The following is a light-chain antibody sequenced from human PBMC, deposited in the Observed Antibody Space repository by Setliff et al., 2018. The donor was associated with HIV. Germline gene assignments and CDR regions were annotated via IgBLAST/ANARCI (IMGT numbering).Light chain of an antibody. CDR1: ISDVGGFNY. CDR2: DVS. Sequence: QSVLTQPASVSGSPGQSITISCTGTISDVGGFNYVSWYQQYPGKAPKMMIYDVSKRPSGVSNRFSASKAGNMASLTISGLQPEDEADYYCCSYTSSSTRLFGTGTKVTVL. CDR3: CSYTSSSTRL. V-gene: IGLV2-14*03. J-gene: IGLJ1*01.